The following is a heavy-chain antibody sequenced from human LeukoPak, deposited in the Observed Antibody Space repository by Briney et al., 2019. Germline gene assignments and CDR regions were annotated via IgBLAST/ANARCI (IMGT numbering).Heavy chain of an antibody. V-gene: IGHV4-39*01. CDR3: ASQPPMVRAPYYHYYMDV. J-gene: IGHJ6*03. D-gene: IGHD3-10*01. CDR1: GGSISSSSYY. Sequence: SETLSLTCTVSGGSISSSSYYWGWIRQPPGKGLEWIGSIYSSGSTYYNPSLKSRVTISVDTSKNQFSLKLSSVTAADTAVYYCASQPPMVRAPYYHYYMDVRGKGTTVTVSS. CDR2: IYSSGST.